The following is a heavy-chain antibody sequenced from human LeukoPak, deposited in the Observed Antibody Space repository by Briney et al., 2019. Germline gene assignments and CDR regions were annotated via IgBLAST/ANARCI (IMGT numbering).Heavy chain of an antibody. CDR3: TTLLLWFGEFDY. Sequence: GGPVSLLCAPSGFPYCKALMMGLPEAPGEGVEGVGRIKHKTDRGQTDSAAPVKRRFTIPRDDSKNTLNLQLHSLKTGDTPVYYCTTLLLWFGEFDYWGQGTLVTVSS. J-gene: IGHJ4*02. CDR1: GFPYCKAL. D-gene: IGHD3-10*01. V-gene: IGHV3-15*01. CDR2: IKHKTDRGQT.